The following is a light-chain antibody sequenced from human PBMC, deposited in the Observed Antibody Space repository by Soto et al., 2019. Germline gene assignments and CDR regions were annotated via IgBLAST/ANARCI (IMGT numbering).Light chain of an antibody. J-gene: IGKJ4*01. V-gene: IGKV4-1*01. CDR3: QQYYSAPPT. Sequence: DIVLTQSADSLAVSLGERATINCKSSQSVLYRSNNKNYLAWYQQKPGQPPKLLIYWASTRESGVPDRFSGSGSGTDFTLTISSLQAEDVAVYYCQQYYSAPPTFGGGTKVEIK. CDR2: WAS. CDR1: QSVLYRSNNKNY.